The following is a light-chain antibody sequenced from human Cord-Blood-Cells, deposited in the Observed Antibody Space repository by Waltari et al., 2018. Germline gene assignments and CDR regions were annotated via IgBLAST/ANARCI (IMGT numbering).Light chain of an antibody. J-gene: IGLJ1*01. CDR2: DSN. CDR1: SSNIGNNY. Sequence: QSVLTQPPSVSAAPGQKVTISCSGSSSNIGNNYVSWYQQLPGTAPKLPFYDSNKRPSGIPDRCSASKSGTSATLGITGLQTGDEADYYCGTWDSSLSAYVFGTGTKVTVL. V-gene: IGLV1-51*01. CDR3: GTWDSSLSAYV.